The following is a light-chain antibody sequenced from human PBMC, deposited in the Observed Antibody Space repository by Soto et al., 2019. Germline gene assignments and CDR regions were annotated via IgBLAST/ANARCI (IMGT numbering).Light chain of an antibody. V-gene: IGKV1-12*01. J-gene: IGKJ2*01. CDR3: QQANSCPYT. CDR2: AAS. CDR1: QGMSSW. Sequence: DLQMTQSPSSVSASVGDRVTITCRASQGMSSWVAWYQQKPGNAPKLLIFAASSLQRGVPSRFSGSGSGTDFTHTRSRLPHEDFATYYCQQANSCPYTCGQGTKLELK.